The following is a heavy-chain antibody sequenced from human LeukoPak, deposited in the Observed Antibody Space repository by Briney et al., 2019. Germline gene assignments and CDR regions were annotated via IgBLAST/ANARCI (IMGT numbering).Heavy chain of an antibody. CDR1: GFTFSSYS. CDR2: ISSSSSYI. J-gene: IGHJ4*02. V-gene: IGHV3-21*01. Sequence: GGSLRLSCAASGFTFSSYSMNWVRQAPGKGLEWVSSISSSSSYIYYADSVKGRFTISRAKNSLYLQMNSLRAEDTALYYCARAPYYYDTSGYRYFDHWGQGTLVTASS. CDR3: ARAPYYYDTSGYRYFDH. D-gene: IGHD3-22*01.